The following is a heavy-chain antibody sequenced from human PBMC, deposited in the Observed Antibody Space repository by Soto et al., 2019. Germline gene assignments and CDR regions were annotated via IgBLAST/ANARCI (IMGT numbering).Heavy chain of an antibody. CDR2: ISGSGGST. CDR3: AKDPEYDYIWGSYHPINWFDP. J-gene: IGHJ5*02. CDR1: GFTFSSYA. V-gene: IGHV3-23*01. Sequence: PGGSLRLSCAASGFTFSSYAMSWVRQAPGKGLEWVSAISGSGGSTYYADSVKGRFTISRDNSKNTLYLQMNSLRAEDTAVYYCAKDPEYDYIWGSYHPINWFDPWGQGT. D-gene: IGHD3-16*02.